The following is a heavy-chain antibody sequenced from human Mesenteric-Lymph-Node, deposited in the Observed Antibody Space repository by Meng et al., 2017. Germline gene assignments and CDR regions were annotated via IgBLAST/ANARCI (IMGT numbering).Heavy chain of an antibody. CDR2: ISSSGSTI. CDR3: ARIRIERSTGTAFDI. J-gene: IGHJ3*02. Sequence: GESLKISCAASGFTFSDYYMSWIRQAPGKGLEWVSYISSSGSTIYYADSVKGRFTISRDNANNSLALQMNSLRAEDTAVYYCARIRIERSTGTAFDIWGQGTMVTVSS. D-gene: IGHD5/OR15-5a*01. CDR1: GFTFSDYY. V-gene: IGHV3-11*04.